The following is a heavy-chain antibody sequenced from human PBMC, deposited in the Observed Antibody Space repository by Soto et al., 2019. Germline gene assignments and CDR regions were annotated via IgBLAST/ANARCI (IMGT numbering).Heavy chain of an antibody. V-gene: IGHV5-51*01. Sequence: GESLKISCKGSGYSFTSYWIGWVRQMPGKGLEWMGIIYPGDSDTRYSPSFQGQVTISADKSISTAYLQWSSLKASDTAMYYCARPSKDYDFWSGYYLWGQGTLVTVSS. CDR3: ARPSKDYDFWSGYYL. CDR2: IYPGDSDT. D-gene: IGHD3-3*01. J-gene: IGHJ4*02. CDR1: GYSFTSYW.